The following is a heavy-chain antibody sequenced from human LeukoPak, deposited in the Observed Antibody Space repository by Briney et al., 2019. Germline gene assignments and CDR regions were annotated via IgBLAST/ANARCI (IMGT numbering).Heavy chain of an antibody. CDR3: ARSGYKYGADALDI. CDR1: GGSISSSSYY. V-gene: IGHV4-39*07. D-gene: IGHD5-18*01. CDR2: IYYSGNT. Sequence: SETLSLTCTVSGGSISSSSYYWAWIRQPPGKGLEWIGSIYYSGNTYYKSSLKSRVTIAVDTSRTQFSLKLSSVTAADTAVYFCARSGYKYGADALDIWGQGTMVTVSS. J-gene: IGHJ3*02.